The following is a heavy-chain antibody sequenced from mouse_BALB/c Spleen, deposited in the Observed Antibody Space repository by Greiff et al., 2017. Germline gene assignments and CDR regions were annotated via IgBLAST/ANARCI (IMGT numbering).Heavy chain of an antibody. CDR3: AREGNGNYGFAY. CDR1: GFTFSSYA. CDR2: ISSGGSYT. D-gene: IGHD2-1*01. Sequence: DVMLVESGGGLVKPGGSLKLSCAASGFTFSSYAMSWVRQSPEKRLEWVAEISSGGSYTYYPDTVTGRFTISRDNAKNTLYLEMSSLRSEDTAMYYCAREGNGNYGFAYWGQGTLVTVSA. J-gene: IGHJ3*01. V-gene: IGHV5-9-4*01.